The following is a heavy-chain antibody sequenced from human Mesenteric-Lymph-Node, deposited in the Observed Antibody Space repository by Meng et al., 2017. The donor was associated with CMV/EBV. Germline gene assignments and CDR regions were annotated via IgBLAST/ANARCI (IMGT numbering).Heavy chain of an antibody. CDR1: GFPFVNFA. Sequence: GGSLRLSCAASGFPFVNFAMTWVRQAPGKGLEWVSSISSSSSYIYYADSVKGRFTISRDNAKNSLYLQMNSLRAEDTAVYYCARVSGYSYGYGYYYYGMDVWGQGTTVTVSS. D-gene: IGHD5-18*01. CDR3: ARVSGYSYGYGYYYYGMDV. V-gene: IGHV3-21*01. CDR2: ISSSSSYI. J-gene: IGHJ6*02.